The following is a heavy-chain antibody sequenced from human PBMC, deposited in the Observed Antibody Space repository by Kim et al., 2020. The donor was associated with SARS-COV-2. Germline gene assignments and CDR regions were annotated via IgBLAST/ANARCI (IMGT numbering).Heavy chain of an antibody. V-gene: IGHV3-15*01. D-gene: IGHD4-17*01. J-gene: IGHJ4*02. CDR3: TTDPRGYGDYVY. Sequence: DYAAPVKGRFTISRDDSKNTLYLQMNSLKTEDTAGYYCTTDPRGYGDYVYWGQGTLVTVSS.